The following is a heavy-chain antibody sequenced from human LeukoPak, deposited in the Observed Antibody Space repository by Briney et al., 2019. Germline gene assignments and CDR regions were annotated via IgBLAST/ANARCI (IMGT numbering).Heavy chain of an antibody. D-gene: IGHD3-10*01. J-gene: IGHJ6*03. CDR3: AKDSGYGSGNAYYYYMDV. CDR2: SGDGGTT. Sequence: PGGSLRLSCAASGFTFDDYAMHWIRQAPGKSLDWVSLSGDGGTTYYADSVKGRSTISRDNSKHSLYLQMNSLRTEDTAFYYCAKDSGYGSGNAYYYYMDVWAKGTTVTVSS. CDR1: GFTFDDYA. V-gene: IGHV3-43*02.